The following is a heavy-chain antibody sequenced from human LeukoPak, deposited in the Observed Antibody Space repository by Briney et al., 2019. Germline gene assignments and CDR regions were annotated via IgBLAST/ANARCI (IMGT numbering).Heavy chain of an antibody. J-gene: IGHJ6*03. D-gene: IGHD2-2*01. Sequence: ASVKVSCKASGYTFTSYGISWVRQAPGQGLEWMGWISAYNGNTNYAQKFQGRVTITTDESTSTAYMELSSLRSQDTAVYYCARGRLQPRLVVPAATVTYYYYYMDVWGKETTVTVSS. CDR3: ARGRLQPRLVVPAATVTYYYYYMDV. V-gene: IGHV1-18*01. CDR2: ISAYNGNT. CDR1: GYTFTSYG.